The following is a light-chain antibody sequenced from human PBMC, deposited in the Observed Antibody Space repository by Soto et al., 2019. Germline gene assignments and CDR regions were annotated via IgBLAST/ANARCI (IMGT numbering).Light chain of an antibody. V-gene: IGLV2-14*03. Sequence: QSALTQPACVSGSPGQSSTISYTGTSSDIGGNDYVSWYQQHPDKAPKLLIYDVTNRPSGVSNRFSGSKSGNTASLTISGLQAEDEAHYYCSSYTSTSTPIVFGGGTQLTVL. CDR2: DVT. CDR3: SSYTSTSTPIV. CDR1: SSDIGGNDY. J-gene: IGLJ7*01.